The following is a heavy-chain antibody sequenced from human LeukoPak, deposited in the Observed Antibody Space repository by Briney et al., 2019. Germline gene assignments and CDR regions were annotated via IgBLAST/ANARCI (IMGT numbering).Heavy chain of an antibody. D-gene: IGHD3-22*01. J-gene: IGHJ3*02. CDR3: AKGKRITMIVVVITTSNYDAFDI. Sequence: GRSLRLSCAASGFTFSSYAMHWVRQAPGKGLEWVAVISYDGSNKYYADSVKGRFTISRDNSKNTLYLQMNSLRAEDTAVYYCAKGKRITMIVVVITTSNYDAFDIWGQGTMVTVSS. CDR2: ISYDGSNK. V-gene: IGHV3-30-3*01. CDR1: GFTFSSYA.